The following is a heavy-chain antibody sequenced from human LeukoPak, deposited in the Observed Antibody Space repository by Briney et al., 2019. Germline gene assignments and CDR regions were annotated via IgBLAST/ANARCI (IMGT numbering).Heavy chain of an antibody. CDR2: ISSSSSYI. D-gene: IGHD3-9*01. V-gene: IGHV3-21*01. CDR1: GFTFSSYS. J-gene: IGHJ4*02. CDR3: ARDAYDILTGLRGDFDY. Sequence: GGSLRLSCAASGFTFSSYSMNWVRQAPGKGLEWVSSISSSSSYIYYADSVKGRFTISRDNAKNSLYLQMNSLRAEDTAVYYCARDAYDILTGLRGDFDYWGQGTLVTVSS.